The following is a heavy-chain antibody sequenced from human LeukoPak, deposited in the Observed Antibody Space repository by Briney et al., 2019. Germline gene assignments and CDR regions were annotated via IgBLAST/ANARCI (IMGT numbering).Heavy chain of an antibody. CDR3: ARRRKDLNWFDP. Sequence: SETLSLTCTVSGGSISSSYYYWGWIRQPPGKGLEWIGSIYYSGSTYYNPSLKSRVTISVDMSKNQFSLRLNSVTAADTAVYYCARRRKDLNWFDPWGQGTLVTVS. J-gene: IGHJ5*02. V-gene: IGHV4-39*01. CDR1: GGSISSSYYY. CDR2: IYYSGST.